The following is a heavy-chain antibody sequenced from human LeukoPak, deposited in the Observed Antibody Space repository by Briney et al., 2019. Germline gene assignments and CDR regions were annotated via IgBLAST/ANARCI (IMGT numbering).Heavy chain of an antibody. Sequence: PSETLSLTCTLSSDSLKSDFHYWTWIRQPAGKGLEWIGRISSSGSTPYNPSLMSRATITLDTSKNSFSLKVTSVTAADTAVYFCAGETKDIYSPGWGLYDTYYYIDAWGTGTTVNVAS. V-gene: IGHV4-61*02. D-gene: IGHD5/OR15-5a*01. CDR2: ISSSGST. J-gene: IGHJ6*03. CDR1: SDSLKSDFHY. CDR3: AGETKDIYSPGWGLYDTYYYIDA.